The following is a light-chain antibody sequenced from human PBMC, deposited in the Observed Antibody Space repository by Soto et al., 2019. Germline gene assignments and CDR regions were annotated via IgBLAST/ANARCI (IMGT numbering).Light chain of an antibody. J-gene: IGKJ5*01. CDR3: QKYNNWPRL. CDR1: QSVSSN. Sequence: EIVMTQSPATLSVSPGERATLSCRASQSVSSNLAWYQQKPGQAPRLLIYGASTRATGIPARFSGSGSGTEFTLTISSLQSEDFAVYYCQKYNNWPRLFGQGTRLEIK. V-gene: IGKV3-15*01. CDR2: GAS.